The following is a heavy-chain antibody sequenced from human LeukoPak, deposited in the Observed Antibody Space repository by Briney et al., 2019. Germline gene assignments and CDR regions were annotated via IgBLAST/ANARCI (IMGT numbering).Heavy chain of an antibody. CDR1: GFTFSSYA. CDR3: ASEIAWEPIDY. J-gene: IGHJ4*02. D-gene: IGHD1-26*01. Sequence: GGSLRLSCAASGFTFSSYAMHWVRQAPGKGLEWVAVISYGGSNKYYADSVKGRFTISRDNSKNTLYLQMNSLRAEDTAVYYCASEIAWEPIDYWGQGTLVTVSS. V-gene: IGHV3-30-3*01. CDR2: ISYGGSNK.